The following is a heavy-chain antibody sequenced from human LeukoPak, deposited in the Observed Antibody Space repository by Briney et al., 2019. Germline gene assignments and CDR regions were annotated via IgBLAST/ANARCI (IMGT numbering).Heavy chain of an antibody. D-gene: IGHD3-22*01. Sequence: SETLSLTCTVSGGSISSGGYYWSWIRQHPGKGLEWIGYIYYSGSTYYNPSLKSRVTISVDTSKNQFSLKLSSVTAADTAVYYCARVHDYYDSSGYSDPFDYWGQGTLVTVSS. J-gene: IGHJ4*02. CDR3: ARVHDYYDSSGYSDPFDY. CDR1: GGSISSGGYY. CDR2: IYYSGST. V-gene: IGHV4-31*03.